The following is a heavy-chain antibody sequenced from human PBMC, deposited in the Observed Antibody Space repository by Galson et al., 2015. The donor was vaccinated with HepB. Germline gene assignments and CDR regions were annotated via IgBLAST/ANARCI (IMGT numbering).Heavy chain of an antibody. CDR1: GFTFSACA. V-gene: IGHV3-73*01. Sequence: SLRLSCAASGFTFSACAMHWVRQTSGKGLEWVGHIRSKPNNYATAYGASVNGRFTISGDDSTNTAFLHMYSLRGDDTAFYYCTRQGHGGYDAFDVWGHGTMVTVSS. D-gene: IGHD5-12*01. CDR3: TRQGHGGYDAFDV. J-gene: IGHJ3*01. CDR2: IRSKPNNYAT.